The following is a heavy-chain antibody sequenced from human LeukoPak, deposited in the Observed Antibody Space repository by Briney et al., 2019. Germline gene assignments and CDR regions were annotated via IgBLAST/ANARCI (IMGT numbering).Heavy chain of an antibody. CDR1: GYTFTGYY. CDR3: ARVPRTSTYYYDSSGNSPIDY. Sequence: GASVKVSCKASGYTFTGYYMHWVRQAPGQGLEWMGWINPNSGGTNYAQKFQGRVTMTRDTSISTAYMELSRLRSDDTAVYYCARVPRTSTYYYDSSGNSPIDYWGQGTLVTVSS. V-gene: IGHV1-2*02. J-gene: IGHJ4*02. D-gene: IGHD3-22*01. CDR2: INPNSGGT.